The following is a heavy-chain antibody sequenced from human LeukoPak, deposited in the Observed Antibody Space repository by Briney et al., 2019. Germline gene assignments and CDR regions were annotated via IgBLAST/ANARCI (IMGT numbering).Heavy chain of an antibody. CDR1: GFTFSDYY. J-gene: IGHJ3*02. CDR3: ARVITMLRALNAFDI. Sequence: GGPLRLSCAASGFTFSDYYMSWIPQAPGKTLEWVSYISSSGSTIYYADSVKGRFTISRDNAKNSLYLQMNSLRAEDTAVYYCARVITMLRALNAFDIWGQGTMVTVSS. D-gene: IGHD3-10*01. CDR2: ISSSGSTI. V-gene: IGHV3-11*01.